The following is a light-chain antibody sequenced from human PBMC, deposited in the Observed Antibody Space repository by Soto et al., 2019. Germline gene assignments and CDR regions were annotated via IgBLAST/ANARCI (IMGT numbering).Light chain of an antibody. CDR1: SSDVGGYNY. Sequence: QSALTQPASVSGSPGQSITISCTGTSSDVGGYNYVSWYQQHPGKAPKLMIYDVSNRPSGVSNRFSGSKSGNTASLTISGLQAEDEADYYCSSYTGSSPSFGTGTKVTV. CDR3: SSYTGSSPS. V-gene: IGLV2-14*01. J-gene: IGLJ1*01. CDR2: DVS.